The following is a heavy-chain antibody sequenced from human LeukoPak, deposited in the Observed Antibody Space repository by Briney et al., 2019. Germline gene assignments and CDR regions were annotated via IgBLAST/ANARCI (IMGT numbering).Heavy chain of an antibody. J-gene: IGHJ4*02. D-gene: IGHD1-26*01. Sequence: GGSLRLSCAASGFTFSSYWMSWVRQAPGKGLEWVANINEDESEKTYVDSVKGRFTISRDNAKKSVYLQMNSVRAEDTAVYYCVRPTGATPGYWGQGTLVTVSS. CDR1: GFTFSSYW. CDR3: VRPTGATPGY. CDR2: INEDESEK. V-gene: IGHV3-7*01.